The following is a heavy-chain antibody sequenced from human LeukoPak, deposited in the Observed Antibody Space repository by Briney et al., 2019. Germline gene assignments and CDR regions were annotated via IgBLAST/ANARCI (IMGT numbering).Heavy chain of an antibody. Sequence: SETLSLTCAVYGGSFSGYYWSWIRQPPGKGLEWIGEINHSGSTNHNPSLKSRVTISVDTSKNQFSLKLSSVTAADTAVYYCARQVIGRWLEPFDYWGQGTLVTVSS. D-gene: IGHD6-19*01. CDR1: GGSFSGYY. CDR3: ARQVIGRWLEPFDY. V-gene: IGHV4-34*01. CDR2: INHSGST. J-gene: IGHJ4*02.